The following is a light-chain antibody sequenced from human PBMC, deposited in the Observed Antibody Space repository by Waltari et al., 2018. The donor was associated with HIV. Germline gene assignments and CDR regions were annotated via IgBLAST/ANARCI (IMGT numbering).Light chain of an antibody. J-gene: IGKJ1*01. CDR2: AVS. Sequence: DIQMTQSPSSLSASVGDRVTITCRASQSISSHLNWYQHKPGKAPELLIYAVSNLQSGVPSRFSGSKSGTDFTLTISSLQPEVFATYFCQQSYSLPTFGQGTKVAIK. V-gene: IGKV1-39*01. CDR3: QQSYSLPT. CDR1: QSISSH.